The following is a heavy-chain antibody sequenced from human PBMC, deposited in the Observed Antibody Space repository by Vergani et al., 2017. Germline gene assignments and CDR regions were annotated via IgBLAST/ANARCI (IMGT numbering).Heavy chain of an antibody. CDR1: GFTFSSYS. V-gene: IGHV3-15*07. D-gene: IGHD2-21*01. CDR2: IKSTFDRGTT. Sequence: EVQLVESGGGLVQPGGSLRLSCAASGFTFSSYSMNWVRQAPGKGLEWVGRIKSTFDRGTTDYAAAVKGRFTISRDDSKNTLFLQMNSLKTEDIGVYYCTTDPRYCGDGSCYWLRDHHYYGMDVWGQGTTVTVSS. J-gene: IGHJ6*02. CDR3: TTDPRYCGDGSCYWLRDHHYYGMDV.